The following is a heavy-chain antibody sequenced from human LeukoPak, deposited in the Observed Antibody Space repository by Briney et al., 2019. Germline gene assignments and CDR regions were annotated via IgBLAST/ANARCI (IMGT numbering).Heavy chain of an antibody. V-gene: IGHV1-18*01. CDR1: GYTFTSYG. D-gene: IGHD3-9*01. CDR2: ISTYNGNT. CDR3: ARGLDILTGYYVAFDI. J-gene: IGHJ3*02. Sequence: GASVKVSCKASGYTFTSYGITWVRQDPGQGLEWMGRISTYNGNTKYAQNLQGRVTMTTDTSTSTAYMELRSLRSDDTAVYYCARGLDILTGYYVAFDIWGQGTMVTVSS.